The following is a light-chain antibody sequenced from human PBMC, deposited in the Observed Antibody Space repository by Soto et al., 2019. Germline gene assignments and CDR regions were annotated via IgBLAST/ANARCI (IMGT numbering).Light chain of an antibody. CDR1: QSVSSY. CDR3: QQRSNWPPYT. J-gene: IGKJ2*01. CDR2: DAS. V-gene: IGKV3-11*01. Sequence: PATLSLSPGERATLSCRASQSVSSYLAWYQQKPGQAPRLLIYDASNRATGIPARFSGSGSGTDFTLTISSLEPEDFEVYCCQQRSNWPPYTFGQGTKLEIK.